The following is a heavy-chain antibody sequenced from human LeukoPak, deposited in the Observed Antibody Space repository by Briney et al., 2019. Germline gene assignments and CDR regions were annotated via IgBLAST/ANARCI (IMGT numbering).Heavy chain of an antibody. CDR2: ISYDGSNK. J-gene: IGHJ4*02. V-gene: IGHV3-30-3*01. D-gene: IGHD6-19*01. Sequence: PGGSLRLSRAASGFTFSSYAMHWVRQAPGKGLEWVAVISYDGSNKYYADSVKGRFTISRDNSKNTLYLQMNSLRAEDTAVYFCAKELQVAGTFDYWGQGTLVTVSS. CDR3: AKELQVAGTFDY. CDR1: GFTFSSYA.